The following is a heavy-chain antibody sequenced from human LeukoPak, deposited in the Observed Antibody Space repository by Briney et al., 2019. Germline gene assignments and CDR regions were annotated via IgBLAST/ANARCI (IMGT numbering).Heavy chain of an antibody. D-gene: IGHD3-16*02. Sequence: GRSLRLSCAASGFTFDDYAMHRVRQAPGKGLEWVSLISGDGGSTYYADSVKGRFTISRDNSKNSLYLQMNSLRTEDTAFYYCAVISWFDPWGQGTLVTVSS. CDR1: GFTFDDYA. CDR2: ISGDGGST. J-gene: IGHJ5*02. CDR3: AVISWFDP. V-gene: IGHV3-43*02.